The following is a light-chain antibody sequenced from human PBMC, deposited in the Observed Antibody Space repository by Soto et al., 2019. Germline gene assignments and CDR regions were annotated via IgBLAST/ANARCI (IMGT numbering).Light chain of an antibody. CDR3: QQYYTTPVT. CDR1: QSLLH. Sequence: DIVMTQSPDSLAVSLGERATINFKSSQSLLHLAWYQQKPGQPPKLFIYWASTRESGVPDRFSGSASGTDFTLTNRRLQAEDVAIYFCQQYYTTPVTVGQGTKVELK. J-gene: IGKJ1*01. CDR2: WAS. V-gene: IGKV4-1*01.